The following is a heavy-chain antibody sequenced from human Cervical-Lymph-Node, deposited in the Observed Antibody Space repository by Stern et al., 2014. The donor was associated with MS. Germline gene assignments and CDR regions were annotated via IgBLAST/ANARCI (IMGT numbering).Heavy chain of an antibody. CDR3: AGGTGWLQPH. J-gene: IGHJ4*02. CDR2: IDQDGNGA. V-gene: IGHV3-7*01. CDR1: GFTFTSFF. D-gene: IGHD5-24*01. Sequence: EVQLVQSGGDLVQPGGSLRLSCAASGFTFTSFFMSWVRQAPGMGLEWVAYIDQDGNGANYADAVKGRFTISRDNAKNSLYLQMNSLRVDDTAVYYCAGGTGWLQPHWGQGALVTVSS.